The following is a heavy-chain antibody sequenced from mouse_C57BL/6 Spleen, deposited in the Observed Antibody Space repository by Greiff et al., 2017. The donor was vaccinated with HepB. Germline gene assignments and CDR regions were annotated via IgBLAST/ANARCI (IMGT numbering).Heavy chain of an antibody. V-gene: IGHV1-15*01. CDR2: IDPETGGT. Sequence: VQLQQSGAELVRPGASVTLSCKASGYTFTDYEMHWVKQTPVHGLEWIGAIDPETGGTTYKQKFKGKAILTADKSSSTAYMELRSLTSEDSAVYYCTRYGFDYWGQGTTLTVSS. CDR1: GYTFTDYE. CDR3: TRYGFDY. D-gene: IGHD1-1*01. J-gene: IGHJ2*01.